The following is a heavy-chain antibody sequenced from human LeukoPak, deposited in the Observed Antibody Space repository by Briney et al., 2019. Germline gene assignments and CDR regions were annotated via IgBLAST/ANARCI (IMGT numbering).Heavy chain of an antibody. V-gene: IGHV3-72*01. Sequence: GGSLRLSCAASEFTISDHYMDWVRQAPGKGLEWVGRTSNKADSYTTYYAASVKGRFTISRDDSKNLLYLQMKSLKAEDTAVYYCAKNGAMVSHWYFDLWGRGTLVTVSS. CDR2: TSNKADSYTT. J-gene: IGHJ2*01. CDR1: EFTISDHY. CDR3: AKNGAMVSHWYFDL. D-gene: IGHD5-18*01.